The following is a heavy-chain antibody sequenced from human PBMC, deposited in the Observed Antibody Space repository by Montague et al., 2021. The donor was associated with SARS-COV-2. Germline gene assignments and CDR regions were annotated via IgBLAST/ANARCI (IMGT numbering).Heavy chain of an antibody. Sequence: SLRLSCAASGFTFSNYDMNWVRQAPGKGPEWIPYISTSAYTTSYAGSVKGRFTISRDNGKNSLYLQMNSLRVEGTAVYYCTRDYRSIVGDGLDIWGQGTKVTVSS. V-gene: IGHV3-48*03. CDR2: ISTSAYTT. CDR3: TRDYRSIVGDGLDI. J-gene: IGHJ3*02. D-gene: IGHD3-16*02. CDR1: GFTFSNYD.